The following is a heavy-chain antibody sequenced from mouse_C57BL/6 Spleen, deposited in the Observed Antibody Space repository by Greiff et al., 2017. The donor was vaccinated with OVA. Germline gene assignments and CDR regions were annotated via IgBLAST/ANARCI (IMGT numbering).Heavy chain of an antibody. V-gene: IGHV1-50*01. Sequence: QVQLQQPGAELVKPGASVKLSCKASGYTFTSYWMQWVKQRPGQGLEWIGEIDPSDSYTNYNQKFKGKATLTVDTSSSTAYMQLSSLTSEDSAVYYCARGSSGYGLYAMDYWGQGTSVTVSS. CDR1: GYTFTSYW. J-gene: IGHJ4*01. CDR3: ARGSSGYGLYAMDY. CDR2: IDPSDSYT. D-gene: IGHD3-2*02.